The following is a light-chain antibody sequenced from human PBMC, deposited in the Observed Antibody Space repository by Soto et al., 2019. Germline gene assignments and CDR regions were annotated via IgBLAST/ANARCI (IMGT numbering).Light chain of an antibody. Sequence: QSALTQPVSVSGSPGQSITISCTGTSSDVGAYNYVSWYQQHPGTAHTLMIYEVSNRPSGVSDRFSGARSGNTASLTISGLQAEDESDYYCISYTSSSTWVFGGGTKLTVL. V-gene: IGLV2-14*01. CDR1: SSDVGAYNY. CDR2: EVS. J-gene: IGLJ3*02. CDR3: ISYTSSSTWV.